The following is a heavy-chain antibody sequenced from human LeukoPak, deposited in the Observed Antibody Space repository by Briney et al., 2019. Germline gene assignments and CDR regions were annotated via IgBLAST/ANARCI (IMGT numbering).Heavy chain of an antibody. D-gene: IGHD6-19*01. CDR2: ILTSGCT. J-gene: IGHJ4*02. CDR3: AATVAGSKHFDY. CDR1: GGSISSYY. V-gene: IGHV4-4*07. Sequence: PSETLPLTCTVSGGSISSYYWSWIRQPAGKGLEWIGRILTSGCTNYNPSHKSRVTMSVDTSKNQFSLKLSSVTAADMAVYYCAATVAGSKHFDYWGQGSLVTVSS.